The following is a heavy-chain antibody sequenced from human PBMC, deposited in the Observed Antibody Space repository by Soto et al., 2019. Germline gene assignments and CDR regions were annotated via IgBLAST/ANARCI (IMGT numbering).Heavy chain of an antibody. V-gene: IGHV4-59*06. CDR2: IYYSGST. CDR3: AKARPPTGGNSGY. CDR1: GASISNYY. Sequence: SETLSLTCTVSGASISNYYWSWIRQPPGKGLEWIGYIYYSGSTYYNPSLKSRVTISVDTSKNQFSLKLSSVTAADTAVYYCAKARPPTGGNSGYWGQGTLVTVSS. D-gene: IGHD2-21*02. J-gene: IGHJ4*02.